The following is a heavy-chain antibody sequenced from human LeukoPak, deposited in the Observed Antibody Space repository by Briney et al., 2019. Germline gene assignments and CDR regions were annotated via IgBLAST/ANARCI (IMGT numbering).Heavy chain of an antibody. CDR1: GGSISGYY. V-gene: IGHV4-59*01. CDR2: IYYSEST. D-gene: IGHD3-22*01. CDR3: ARGRCRNSGCRPYFDY. J-gene: IGHJ4*02. Sequence: SETLSLTCTVSGGSISGYYWSWIRQPPGKGLEWIGYIYYSESTNYNPSLKSRVTISTDTSKSQFSLNLRSVTAEDTGIYYCARGRCRNSGCRPYFDYWGQGTQVTVSS.